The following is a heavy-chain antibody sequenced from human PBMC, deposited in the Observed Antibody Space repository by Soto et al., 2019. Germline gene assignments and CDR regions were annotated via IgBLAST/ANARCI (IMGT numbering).Heavy chain of an antibody. CDR2: INRSGST. CDR1: GGSFNVYY. Sequence: QVQLQQWGAGLLKPSETLALTCAVYGGSFNVYYWTWMRQPPGKGLEWIGEINRSGSTNYNPALKWRFTHSIDTSQIHFSLPPTSVTPADTGIYYCARGPSAGDFFYLWGQGSQVTVSP. V-gene: IGHV4-34*01. D-gene: IGHD6-25*01. J-gene: IGHJ4*02. CDR3: ARGPSAGDFFYL.